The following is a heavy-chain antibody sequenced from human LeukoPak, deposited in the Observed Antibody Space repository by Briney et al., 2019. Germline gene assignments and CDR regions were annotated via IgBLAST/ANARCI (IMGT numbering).Heavy chain of an antibody. V-gene: IGHV3-48*03. Sequence: GGSLRLSYAASLCTFSSYEMNWVRQAPGNGLEWVSYISSSGSTIYYADSVKGRFTISRGNAKNSLYLQMKSLRVEDTAVYYCVREKPELDYWGQGTLVTVSS. CDR1: LCTFSSYE. CDR2: ISSSGSTI. J-gene: IGHJ4*02. CDR3: VREKPELDY.